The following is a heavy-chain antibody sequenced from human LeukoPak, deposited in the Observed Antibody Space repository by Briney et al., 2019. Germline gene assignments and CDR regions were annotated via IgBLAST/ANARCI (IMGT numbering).Heavy chain of an antibody. Sequence: PSETLSLTCTVSGDPISGSTYFWGWVRQPPGKGLGWIGNIYYSGNTHYNPSLKSRVTVSVDTSKNQFSLKLSSVTAADTAIYYCARHLYPDCFDPWGQGALVTVSS. J-gene: IGHJ5*02. CDR3: ARHLYPDCFDP. CDR1: GDPISGSTYF. V-gene: IGHV4-39*01. D-gene: IGHD3-16*01. CDR2: IYYSGNT.